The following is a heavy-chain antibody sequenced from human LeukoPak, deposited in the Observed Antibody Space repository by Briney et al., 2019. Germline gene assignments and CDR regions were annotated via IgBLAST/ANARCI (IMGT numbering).Heavy chain of an antibody. CDR3: ARGHDGDYYYYYHMGV. Sequence: SVKVSCKASGGTFSSYAISWVRQAPGQGLEWMGGIIPIFGTANYAQKFQGRVTITADESTSTAYMELSSLRSEDTAVYYCARGHDGDYYYYYHMGVWGKGTTVTVSS. V-gene: IGHV1-69*13. CDR2: IIPIFGTA. J-gene: IGHJ6*03. CDR1: GGTFSSYA. D-gene: IGHD3-16*01.